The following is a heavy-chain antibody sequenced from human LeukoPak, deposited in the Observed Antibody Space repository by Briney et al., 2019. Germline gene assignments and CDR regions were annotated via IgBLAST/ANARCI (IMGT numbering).Heavy chain of an antibody. CDR1: GGSFSGYY. Sequence: SETLSLTCAVYGGSFSGYYWSWIRQPPGKGLEWIGKINHSGSTSYNPSLKSRVTISVDTSKNQFSLKLSSVTAADTAVYYCARGPRITMIVVVIKGWFDPWGQGTLVTVSS. CDR3: ARGPRITMIVVVIKGWFDP. V-gene: IGHV4-34*01. J-gene: IGHJ5*02. D-gene: IGHD3-22*01. CDR2: INHSGST.